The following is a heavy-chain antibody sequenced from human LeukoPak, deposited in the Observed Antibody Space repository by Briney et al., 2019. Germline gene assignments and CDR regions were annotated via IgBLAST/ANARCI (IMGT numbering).Heavy chain of an antibody. CDR1: GGSFSNYY. D-gene: IGHD1-14*01. Sequence: SETLSLTCTASGGSFSNYYWSWIRQPAGKGLEWIGRIYTSGSTNYNPSVKSRVTMSVDTTNNQFSLKLTSVTAADTAVYYCARQPPQYYGMDVWGQGTTVTVSS. CDR2: IYTSGST. J-gene: IGHJ6*02. V-gene: IGHV4-4*07. CDR3: ARQPPQYYGMDV.